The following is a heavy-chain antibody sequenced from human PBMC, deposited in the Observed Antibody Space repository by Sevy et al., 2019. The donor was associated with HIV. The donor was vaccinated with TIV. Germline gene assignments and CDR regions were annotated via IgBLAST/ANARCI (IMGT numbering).Heavy chain of an antibody. J-gene: IGHJ6*02. CDR2: ISYDGSNK. Sequence: GGSLRLSCAASGFTFSSYGMHWVRQAPGKGLEWVAVISYDGSNKYYADSVKGRFTISRDNSKNTLYLQMNSLRAEDTAVYYCAKGGIVVVVADYGMDVWGQGTTVTVSS. D-gene: IGHD2-15*01. CDR1: GFTFSSYG. V-gene: IGHV3-30*18. CDR3: AKGGIVVVVADYGMDV.